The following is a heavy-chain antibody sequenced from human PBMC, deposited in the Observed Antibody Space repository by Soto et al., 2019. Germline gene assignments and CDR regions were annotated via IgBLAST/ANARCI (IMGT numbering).Heavy chain of an antibody. CDR3: ASGAYYYDSSGYPIDY. CDR2: INPSVGST. D-gene: IGHD3-22*01. V-gene: IGHV1-46*01. J-gene: IGHJ4*02. CDR1: GYTFTSYY. Sequence: ASVKVSGKASGYTFTSYYMHWVRQAPGQGLEWMGIINPSVGSTSYAQKFQGRVTMTRDTSTSTVYMELSSLRSEDTAVYYCASGAYYYDSSGYPIDYWGQGTLVTVSS.